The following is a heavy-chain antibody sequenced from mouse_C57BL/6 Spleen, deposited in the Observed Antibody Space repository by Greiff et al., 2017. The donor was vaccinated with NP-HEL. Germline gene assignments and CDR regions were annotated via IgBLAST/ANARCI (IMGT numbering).Heavy chain of an antibody. J-gene: IGHJ2*01. CDR3: ARMIPIYYYGSSSHYFDY. Sequence: VQLQQSGAELMKPGASVKLSCKATGYTFTGYWIEWVKQRPGHGLEWIGEILPGSGSTNYNEKFTGKATFTADTSSNTAYMQLSSLTTEDSAIYYCARMIPIYYYGSSSHYFDYWGQGTTLTVSS. V-gene: IGHV1-9*01. CDR2: ILPGSGST. D-gene: IGHD1-1*01. CDR1: GYTFTGYW.